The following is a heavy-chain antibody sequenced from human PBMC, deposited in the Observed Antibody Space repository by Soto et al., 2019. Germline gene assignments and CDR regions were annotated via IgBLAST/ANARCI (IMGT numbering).Heavy chain of an antibody. CDR2: INHSGST. J-gene: IGHJ4*02. D-gene: IGHD3-22*01. CDR1: GGSFSGYY. Sequence: QVQLQQWGAGLLKPSETLSLTCAVYGGSFSGYYWSWIRQPPGKGLEWIGEINHSGSTNYNPSLKSRVTISVDTSKNQFSLKLSSVTAADTAVYYCARQGSYDSSGYSYWGQGTLVTVSS. CDR3: ARQGSYDSSGYSY. V-gene: IGHV4-34*01.